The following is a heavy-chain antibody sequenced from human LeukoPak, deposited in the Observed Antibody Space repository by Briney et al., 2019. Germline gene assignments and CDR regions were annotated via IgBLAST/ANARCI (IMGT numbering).Heavy chain of an antibody. J-gene: IGHJ4*02. Sequence: GGSLRLSCTASGFNFGSDAMHWVRQAPGKGLEWVAFIGYDGSNDHYADSVKGRFTISRDNSKNTVCLQMNSLRVEDTAVYYCARDPSGSGWSLNNWGQGTLVTVSS. V-gene: IGHV3-30*02. D-gene: IGHD6-19*01. CDR2: IGYDGSND. CDR1: GFNFGSDA. CDR3: ARDPSGSGWSLNN.